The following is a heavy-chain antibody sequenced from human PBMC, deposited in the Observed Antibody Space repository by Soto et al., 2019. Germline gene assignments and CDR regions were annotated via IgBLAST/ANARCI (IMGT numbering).Heavy chain of an antibody. D-gene: IGHD5-18*01. V-gene: IGHV1-69*06. CDR1: GGTFSSYA. CDR3: ATLGGTAMVKIDY. CDR2: IIPIFGTA. J-gene: IGHJ4*02. Sequence: QVQLVQSGAEVKKPGSSVKVSCKASGGTFSSYAISWVRQAPGQGLEWMGGIIPIFGTANYAQKFQGRVKITADKTTSQAYMELSSLRSEDTAVYYCATLGGTAMVKIDYWGQGTLVTVSS.